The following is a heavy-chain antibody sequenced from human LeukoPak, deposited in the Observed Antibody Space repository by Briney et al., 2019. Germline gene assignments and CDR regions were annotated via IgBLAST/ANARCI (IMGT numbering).Heavy chain of an antibody. CDR2: VSGSGGST. V-gene: IGHV3-23*01. Sequence: GGSLRLSCAASGFTFSSYAMSWVRQAPGKGLEWVSGVSGSGGSTYYADSVEGRFTISRDNSKNTLYLQMNSLRAEDTAVYYCARSGSFSPTYYFDYWGQGTLVTVSS. D-gene: IGHD1-26*01. CDR1: GFTFSSYA. J-gene: IGHJ4*02. CDR3: ARSGSFSPTYYFDY.